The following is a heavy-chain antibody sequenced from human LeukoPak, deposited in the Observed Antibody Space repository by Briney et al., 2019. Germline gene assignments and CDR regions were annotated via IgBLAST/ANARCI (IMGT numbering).Heavy chain of an antibody. CDR1: GFTFSSYW. CDR2: IKPDGSEI. V-gene: IGHV3-7*01. J-gene: IGHJ4*02. Sequence: PGGSLRLSCAASGFTFSSYWMSWVRQAPEKGLEWVAKIKPDGSEIYHADSVQGRFTISRDNAKNSLYLQMNSLRAEDTAVYYCATSRFYLESWGQGTLVTVSS. CDR3: ATSRFYLES.